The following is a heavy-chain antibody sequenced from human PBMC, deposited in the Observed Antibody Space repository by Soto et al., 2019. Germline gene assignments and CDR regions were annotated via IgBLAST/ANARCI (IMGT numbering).Heavy chain of an antibody. CDR1: GGSISSGGYY. CDR2: IYYSGST. V-gene: IGHV4-31*03. Sequence: SETLSLTCTVSGGSISSGGYYWSWIRQHPGKGLEWIGYIYYSGSTYYNPSLKSRVTISVDTSKNKFSLKLSSVTAADTAVYYCAREAFGSGSYYTPKKKSTYFDYWGQGTLVTVSS. CDR3: AREAFGSGSYYTPKKKSTYFDY. J-gene: IGHJ4*02. D-gene: IGHD3-10*01.